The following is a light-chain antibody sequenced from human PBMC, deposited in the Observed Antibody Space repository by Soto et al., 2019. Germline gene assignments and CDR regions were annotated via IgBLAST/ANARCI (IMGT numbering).Light chain of an antibody. CDR2: KAS. V-gene: IGKV1-5*03. J-gene: IGKJ2*01. CDR1: QTISSW. CDR3: QHYNYWPYT. Sequence: DIQMTQSPSTLSGSVGDRVTITCRASQTISSWLAWYQQKPGKAPKLLIYKASTLKSGVPSRFSGSGSGTDFTLTISSLQSEDFAVYYCQHYNYWPYTFGQGPRWIS.